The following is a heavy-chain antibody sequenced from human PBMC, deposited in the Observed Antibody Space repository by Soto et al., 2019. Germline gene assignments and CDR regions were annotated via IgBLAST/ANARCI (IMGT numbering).Heavy chain of an antibody. V-gene: IGHV3-23*01. CDR1: GFSFNNYA. J-gene: IGHJ4*02. CDR3: AKSLGDFASGIPPFDY. Sequence: EVQLLESGGGLVQPGGSLRLSCAASGFSFNNYAMSWVRQAPGKGLEWVSSISGSGGGTYYADSLKGRFTISRDNSKNTLYLQMNSLSAGDTVVYYCAKSLGDFASGIPPFDYWGQGTLVTVSS. CDR2: ISGSGGGT. D-gene: IGHD1-26*01.